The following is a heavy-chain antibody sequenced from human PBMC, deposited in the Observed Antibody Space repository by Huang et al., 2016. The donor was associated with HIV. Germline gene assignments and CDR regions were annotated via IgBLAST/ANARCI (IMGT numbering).Heavy chain of an antibody. D-gene: IGHD1-1*01. CDR2: ISHDGSTK. V-gene: IGHV3-30*09. CDR3: AREKGLED. J-gene: IGHJ4*02. Sequence: QVHLVESGGGVVQPGRSLRLSCAASGFTFSTNPIHWVRQGPGQGLEWVAVISHDGSTKFYAESEKGRSAISRDNSKNMVYLQIYRLRVEDTGVYYCAREKGLEDWGQGTLVTVSS. CDR1: GFTFSTNP.